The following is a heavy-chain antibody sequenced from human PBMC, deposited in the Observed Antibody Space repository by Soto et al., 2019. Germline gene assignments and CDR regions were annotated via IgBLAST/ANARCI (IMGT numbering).Heavy chain of an antibody. D-gene: IGHD3-22*01. CDR3: AKGIVSYYYPDDDYYYGIDV. CDR2: ISWDGGST. J-gene: IGHJ6*02. CDR1: GVTVGDYT. Sequence: SLRLSCAASGVTVGDYTMHWVRQARGQRLEWVALISWDGGSTYYEDSVKGRFTISRDNSKNSLYLQMNSLRTEDTALYYCAKGIVSYYYPDDDYYYGIDVWGQGTKVTVSS. V-gene: IGHV3-43*01.